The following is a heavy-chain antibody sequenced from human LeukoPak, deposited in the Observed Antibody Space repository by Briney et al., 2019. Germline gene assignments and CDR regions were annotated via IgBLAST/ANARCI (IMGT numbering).Heavy chain of an antibody. J-gene: IGHJ4*02. D-gene: IGHD2-2*01. CDR3: ATVPPRRCSSTSCQDY. CDR1: GGTFSSYA. Sequence: SVKVSCKASGGTFSSYAISWVRQAPGQGLEWMGGIIPIFGTANYAQKFQGRVTITADESTSTAYMELSSLKSEDTAVYYCATVPPRRCSSTSCQDYWGPGTLVTVSS. CDR2: IIPIFGTA. V-gene: IGHV1-69*13.